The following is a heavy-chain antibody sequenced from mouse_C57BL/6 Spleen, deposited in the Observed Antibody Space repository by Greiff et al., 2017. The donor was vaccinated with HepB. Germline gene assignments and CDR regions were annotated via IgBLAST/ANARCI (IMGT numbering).Heavy chain of an antibody. CDR3: ASLGRAWFAY. V-gene: IGHV1-54*01. CDR1: GYAFTNYL. J-gene: IGHJ3*01. D-gene: IGHD4-1*01. Sequence: VKLMESGAELVRPGTSVKVSCKASGYAFTNYLIEWVKQRPGQGLEWIGVINPGSGGTNYNEKFKGKATLTADKSSSTAYMQLSSLTSEDSAVYFCASLGRAWFAYWGQGTLVTVSA. CDR2: INPGSGGT.